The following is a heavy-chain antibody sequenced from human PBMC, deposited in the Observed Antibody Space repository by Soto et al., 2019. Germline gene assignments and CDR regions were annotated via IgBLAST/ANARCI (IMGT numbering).Heavy chain of an antibody. V-gene: IGHV3-21*01. CDR3: AREETAWPLAYGLDV. D-gene: IGHD2-21*02. CDR1: GFTFSGYS. Sequence: GSLRLSFAASGFTFSGYSMNWVRQAPGKGLEWVASISTSSDIYYADSVKGRFTISRDNAKNSVSLQMNSLRAEDTAVYYCAREETAWPLAYGLDVWGQGTTVTVSS. J-gene: IGHJ6*02. CDR2: ISTSSDI.